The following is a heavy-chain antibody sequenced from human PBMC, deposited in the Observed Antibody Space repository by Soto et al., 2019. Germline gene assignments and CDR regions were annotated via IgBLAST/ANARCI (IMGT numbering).Heavy chain of an antibody. D-gene: IGHD2-15*01. V-gene: IGHV3-9*01. CDR1: GFTFDDYA. CDR2: ISWNSGSI. J-gene: IGHJ2*01. Sequence: EVQLVESGGGLVQPGRSLRLSCAASGFTFDDYAMHWVRQAPGKGLEWVSGISWNSGSIGYADSVKGRFTISRDNAKNYLYLQMNSLRAEDTALYYCAKAYCSGGSCYLKTYWYFDLWGRGTLVTVSS. CDR3: AKAYCSGGSCYLKTYWYFDL.